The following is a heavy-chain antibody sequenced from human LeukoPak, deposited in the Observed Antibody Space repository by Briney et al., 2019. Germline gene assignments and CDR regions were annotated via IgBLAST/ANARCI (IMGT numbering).Heavy chain of an antibody. J-gene: IGHJ3*02. CDR3: ARGPGVHGSFDI. Sequence: SETLSLTCTVSGGSISSYYWSWIRQPPGKGLEWIGYIYYSGSTNYNPSLKSRVTISVDTSKNQFSLKLSSVTAADTAVYYCARGPGVHGSFDIWGQGTMVTVSS. CDR1: GGSISSYY. CDR2: IYYSGST. V-gene: IGHV4-59*01. D-gene: IGHD3-10*01.